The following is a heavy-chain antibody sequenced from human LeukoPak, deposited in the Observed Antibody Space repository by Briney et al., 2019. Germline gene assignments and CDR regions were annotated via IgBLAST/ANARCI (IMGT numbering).Heavy chain of an antibody. CDR2: IYFSGST. Sequence: PSETLSLTCTVSGGSISSGGYSWNWIRQHPGKGLEWIGCIYFSGSTYYNPSLKSRVTISADTSKNQFSLRLSSVTAADTAVYYCARDGGYSSSSLFFQFNWFDPWGQGTLVTVLS. CDR3: ARDGGYSSSSLFFQFNWFDP. D-gene: IGHD6-6*01. V-gene: IGHV4-31*03. CDR1: GGSISSGGYS. J-gene: IGHJ5*02.